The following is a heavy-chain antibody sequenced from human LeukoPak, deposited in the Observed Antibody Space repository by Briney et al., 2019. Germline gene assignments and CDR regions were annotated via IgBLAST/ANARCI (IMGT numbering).Heavy chain of an antibody. Sequence: SETLSLTCAVYGGSFSGYFWTWIRQPPGKGLEWLGEINHSGSTNYNPSLKSRVTISVDTSKNQFSLKLSSVTAADTAVYYCARTYCSSTSCFTGADWFDPWGQGTLVTVSS. D-gene: IGHD2-2*01. J-gene: IGHJ5*02. CDR1: GGSFSGYF. CDR3: ARTYCSSTSCFTGADWFDP. CDR2: INHSGST. V-gene: IGHV4-34*01.